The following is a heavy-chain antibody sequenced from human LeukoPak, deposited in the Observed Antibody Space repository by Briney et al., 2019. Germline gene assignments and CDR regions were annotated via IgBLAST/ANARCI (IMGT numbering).Heavy chain of an antibody. J-gene: IGHJ6*03. CDR2: SYYSGST. V-gene: IGHV4-39*07. CDR3: ARGWSYDCYYYYMDV. CDR1: GGYLSNSRYN. Sequence: PGTLSLTWTVSGGYLSNSRYNWGWLRPPPGKGLEGLGSSYYSGSTQYNPCHKSRVTISVDTSKNQFSLKLSSVTATDTAVYYCARGWSYDCYYYYMDVWGKGTTVTVSS. D-gene: IGHD3-16*01.